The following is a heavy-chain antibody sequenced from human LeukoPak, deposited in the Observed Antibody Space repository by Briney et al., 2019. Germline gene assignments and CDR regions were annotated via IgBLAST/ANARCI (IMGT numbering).Heavy chain of an antibody. CDR1: GFTFSSYS. J-gene: IGHJ6*03. CDR3: AREVMYYDSRDYYYYYYMDV. CDR2: ISSSSSYI. V-gene: IGHV3-21*04. D-gene: IGHD3-22*01. Sequence: GGSLRLSCAASGFTFSSYSMNWVRQAPGKGLEWVSSISSSSSYIYYADSVKGRFTISRDNAKNSLYLQMNSLRAEDTAVYYCAREVMYYDSRDYYYYYYMDVWGKGTTVTISS.